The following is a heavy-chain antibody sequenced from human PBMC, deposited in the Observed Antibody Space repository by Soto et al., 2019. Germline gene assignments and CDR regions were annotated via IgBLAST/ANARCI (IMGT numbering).Heavy chain of an antibody. Sequence: GALRLSCAASGFTFSSYGMHWVRQAPGKGLEWVAVIWYDGSNKYYADSVKGRFTISRDNSKNTLYLQMNSLRAEDTAVYYCARDPRYCSGGSCYFYGMDVWGQGTTVTVSS. V-gene: IGHV3-33*01. CDR2: IWYDGSNK. CDR3: ARDPRYCSGGSCYFYGMDV. J-gene: IGHJ6*02. D-gene: IGHD2-15*01. CDR1: GFTFSSYG.